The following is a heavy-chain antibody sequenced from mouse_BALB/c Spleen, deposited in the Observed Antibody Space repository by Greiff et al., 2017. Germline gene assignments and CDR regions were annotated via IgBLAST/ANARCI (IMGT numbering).Heavy chain of an antibody. CDR3: ARSLDYYAMDY. CDR1: GFTFSSFG. V-gene: IGHV5-17*02. CDR2: ISSGSSTI. J-gene: IGHJ4*01. Sequence: DVMLVESGGGLVQPGGSRKLSCAASGFTFSSFGMHWVRQAPEKGLEWVAYISSGSSTIYYADTVKGRFTISRDNPKNTLFLQMTSLRSEDTAMYYCARSLDYYAMDYWGQGTSVTVSS. D-gene: IGHD1-2*01.